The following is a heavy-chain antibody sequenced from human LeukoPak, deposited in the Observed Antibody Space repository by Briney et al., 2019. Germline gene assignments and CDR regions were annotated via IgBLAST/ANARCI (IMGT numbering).Heavy chain of an antibody. J-gene: IGHJ4*02. D-gene: IGHD3-9*01. CDR3: ARGTEIRYFDWSRENSIVDY. Sequence: GGSLRLSCAASGFTFNNYAMNWVRQAPGKGLEWVSYISSSGSTIYYADSVKGRFTISRDNAKNSLYLQMNSLRAEDTAVYYCARGTEIRYFDWSRENSIVDYWGQGTLVTVSS. CDR1: GFTFNNYA. CDR2: ISSSGSTI. V-gene: IGHV3-48*04.